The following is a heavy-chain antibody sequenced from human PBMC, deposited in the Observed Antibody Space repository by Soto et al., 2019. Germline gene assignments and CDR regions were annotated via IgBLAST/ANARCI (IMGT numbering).Heavy chain of an antibody. J-gene: IGHJ6*02. CDR1: GGSISSSSYY. CDR2: IYYSGST. D-gene: IGHD3-22*01. CDR3: ARSPDSSGYYPRRYYYGMDV. V-gene: IGHV4-39*07. Sequence: PSETLSLTCTVSGGSISSSSYYWGWIRQPPGKGLEWIGSIYYSGSTNYNPSLKSRVTISVDKSKNQFSLKLSSVTAADTAVYYCARSPDSSGYYPRRYYYGMDVWGQGTTVTVSS.